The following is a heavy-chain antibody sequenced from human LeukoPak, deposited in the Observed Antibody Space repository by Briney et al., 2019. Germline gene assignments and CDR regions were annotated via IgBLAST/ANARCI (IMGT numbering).Heavy chain of an antibody. Sequence: SVTVSFTASGGTFSSYAISWVRQAPGQGLEWMGGIIPIFGTANYAQKFQGRVTITADESTSTAYMELSSLRSEDTAVYYCASMYSSGWSDFDYWGQGTLVTVSS. CDR3: ASMYSSGWSDFDY. CDR2: IIPIFGTA. V-gene: IGHV1-69*13. D-gene: IGHD6-19*01. J-gene: IGHJ4*02. CDR1: GGTFSSYA.